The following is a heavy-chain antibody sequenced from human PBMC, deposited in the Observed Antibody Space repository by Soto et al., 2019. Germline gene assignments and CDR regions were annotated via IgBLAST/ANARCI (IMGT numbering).Heavy chain of an antibody. CDR1: GGTFSSYA. CDR3: ASRAYCISTSCYYYYGMDV. V-gene: IGHV1-69*12. CDR2: IIPIFGTA. J-gene: IGHJ6*02. D-gene: IGHD2-2*01. Sequence: QVQLVQSGAEVKKPGSSVKVSCKASGGTFSSYAISWVRQAPGQGLEWMGGIIPIFGTANYAQQFQGRVTITADESTSTADMELSSLRSEDTAVYYCASRAYCISTSCYYYYGMDVWGQGTTVTVSS.